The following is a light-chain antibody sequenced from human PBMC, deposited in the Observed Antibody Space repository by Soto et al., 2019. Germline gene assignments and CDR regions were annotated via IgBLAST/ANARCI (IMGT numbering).Light chain of an antibody. Sequence: QSALTQPASVSGSPGQSITISCTGTSSDVGGYKYVSWYQQHPGKAPKLMIYEVSNRPSGVSNRFSGSKSGNTASLTISGLQADDEADYYCSSYRGRIVVFGGGTKVTVL. V-gene: IGLV2-14*01. J-gene: IGLJ2*01. CDR3: SSYRGRIVV. CDR1: SSDVGGYKY. CDR2: EVS.